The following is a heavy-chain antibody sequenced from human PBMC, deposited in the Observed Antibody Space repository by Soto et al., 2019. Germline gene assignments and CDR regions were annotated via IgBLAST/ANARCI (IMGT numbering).Heavy chain of an antibody. CDR3: ARGGYDFWSGYYGY. V-gene: IGHV3-33*01. CDR2: IWYDGSNK. Sequence: GGSLRLSCAASGFTFSSYGMHWVRQAPGKGLEWVAVIWYDGSNKYYADSVKGRFTISRDNSKNTLYLQMNSLRAEDTAVYYCARGGYDFWSGYYGYWGQGTLVTVSS. D-gene: IGHD3-3*01. J-gene: IGHJ4*02. CDR1: GFTFSSYG.